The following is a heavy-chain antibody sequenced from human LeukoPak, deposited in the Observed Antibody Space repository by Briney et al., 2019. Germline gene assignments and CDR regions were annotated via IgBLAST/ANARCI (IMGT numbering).Heavy chain of an antibody. CDR2: IYYSGST. J-gene: IGHJ4*02. Sequence: PSETLSLTCTVSGGSISSSSYYWGWIRQPPGKGLEWIGSIYYSGSTYYNPSLKSRVTISLDTSKNQFSLKLSSVTAADTAVYYCARQTVAGAGDFDYWGQGTLVTVSS. V-gene: IGHV4-39*01. CDR3: ARQTVAGAGDFDY. D-gene: IGHD6-19*01. CDR1: GGSISSSSYY.